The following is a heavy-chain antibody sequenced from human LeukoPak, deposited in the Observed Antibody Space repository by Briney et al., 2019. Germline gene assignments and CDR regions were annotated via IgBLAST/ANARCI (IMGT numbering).Heavy chain of an antibody. D-gene: IGHD4-17*01. V-gene: IGHV3-30-3*01. J-gene: IGHJ4*02. CDR1: GFTFSSYA. Sequence: GGSLRLSCAAPGFTFSSYAMHWVRQAPGKGLEWVAVISYDGSNKYYADSVKGQFTISRDNSKNTLYLQMNSLRAEDTAVYYCARGPDYVSGGYWGQGTLVTVSS. CDR2: ISYDGSNK. CDR3: ARGPDYVSGGY.